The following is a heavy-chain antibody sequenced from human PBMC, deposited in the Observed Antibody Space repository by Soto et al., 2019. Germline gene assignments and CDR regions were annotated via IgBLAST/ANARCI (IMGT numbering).Heavy chain of an antibody. V-gene: IGHV3-43D*04. CDR2: ISWDGGST. J-gene: IGHJ5*02. Sequence: GGYLRPSCAASEFTFDAYAQHWVRQGPGKGLDCASLISWDGGSTYYADSVKGRFTTSRDKSKISLYLQMNSLRAEYTALYYCAKEKADWKLIAAAGPEVDPWGQGTLVTVSS. CDR1: EFTFDAYA. D-gene: IGHD6-13*01. CDR3: AKEKADWKLIAAAGPEVDP.